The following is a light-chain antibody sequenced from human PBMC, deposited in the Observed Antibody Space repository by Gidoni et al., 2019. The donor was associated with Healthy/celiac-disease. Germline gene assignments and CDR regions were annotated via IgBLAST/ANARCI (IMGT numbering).Light chain of an antibody. V-gene: IGKV3-20*01. CDR1: QSVSSSY. CDR3: SQYGKLLGT. J-gene: IGKJ2*01. CDR2: GAS. Sequence: EIVLTQSPGTLSLSPGERATLSCRASQSVSSSYLAWYQQKPGQAPRLLIYGASSRANGIPDRVRGRGAGKEVNLTNNRTGAEDFGGYYWSQYGKLLGTFXQXTKLEIK.